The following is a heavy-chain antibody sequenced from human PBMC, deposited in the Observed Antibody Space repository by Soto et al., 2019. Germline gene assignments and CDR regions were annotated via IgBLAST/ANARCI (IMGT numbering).Heavy chain of an antibody. Sequence: ASVKVSCKASGYTFTGYYMHWVRQAPGQGLEWMGWINPNSGGTNYAQKFQGWVTMTRDTSISTAYMELSRLRSDDTAVYYCARAGSSSWPGYYFDYWGQGTLVT. J-gene: IGHJ4*02. CDR2: INPNSGGT. V-gene: IGHV1-2*04. CDR1: GYTFTGYY. CDR3: ARAGSSSWPGYYFDY. D-gene: IGHD6-13*01.